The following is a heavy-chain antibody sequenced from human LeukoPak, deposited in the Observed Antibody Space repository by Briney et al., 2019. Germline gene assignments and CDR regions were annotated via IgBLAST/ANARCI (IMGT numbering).Heavy chain of an antibody. CDR1: GYTFTIYG. Sequence: ASVTVSFKASGYTFTIYGISWVRQAPGQGLEWMGWISAYNGNTNYAQKLQGRVTMTTDTSTSTAYMELRSLRSDDTAVYYCARDRLPYYDNPGWFDPWGQGTLVTVSS. CDR3: ARDRLPYYDNPGWFDP. CDR2: ISAYNGNT. D-gene: IGHD3-9*01. J-gene: IGHJ5*02. V-gene: IGHV1-18*01.